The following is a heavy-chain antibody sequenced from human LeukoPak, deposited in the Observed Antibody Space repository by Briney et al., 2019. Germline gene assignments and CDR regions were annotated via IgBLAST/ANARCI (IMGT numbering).Heavy chain of an antibody. D-gene: IGHD3-10*01. CDR2: ISGSGGLT. CDR3: AKAPYGSGSYYIHYFYY. J-gene: IGHJ4*02. Sequence: GGSLRLSCAASGFTFSTYAMSWVRQAPGKGLEWVSDISGSGGLTYYADSVKGRFTISRDNSRNTLYLQMNILRAEDTAVYYCAKAPYGSGSYYIHYFYYWGEGTLVTLSS. V-gene: IGHV3-23*01. CDR1: GFTFSTYA.